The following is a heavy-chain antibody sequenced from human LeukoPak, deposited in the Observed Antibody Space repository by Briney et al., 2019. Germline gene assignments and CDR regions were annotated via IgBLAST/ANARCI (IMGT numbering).Heavy chain of an antibody. V-gene: IGHV4-59*12. J-gene: IGHJ4*02. Sequence: SETLSLTCTVSGGSLNNYYWSWMRQPPGKGLEWIAYIYYSGSTNYNPSLKSRVTISLDTPKNQFSLKLSSVTVADTAVYYCARGPQRKLRFLEWSLYWGQGTLVTVSS. CDR3: ARGPQRKLRFLEWSLY. CDR1: GGSLNNYY. D-gene: IGHD3-3*01. CDR2: IYYSGST.